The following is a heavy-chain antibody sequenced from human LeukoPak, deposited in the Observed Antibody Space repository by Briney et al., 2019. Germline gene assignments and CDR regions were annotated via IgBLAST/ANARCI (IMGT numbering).Heavy chain of an antibody. CDR1: GFSLTTSGVG. J-gene: IGHJ3*01. V-gene: IGHV2-5*02. D-gene: IGHD6-13*01. Sequence: GSGPTLVNPTQTLTLTCTFSGFSLTTSGVGVGWIRQPPGKALEWLAVIYWDDDQRYSPSLRNRLTVTKDSSKNQVTLRMTNLDPMDTGTYYCAHRRISAAERTPFDVWGQGTTVIVSS. CDR2: IYWDDDQ. CDR3: AHRRISAAERTPFDV.